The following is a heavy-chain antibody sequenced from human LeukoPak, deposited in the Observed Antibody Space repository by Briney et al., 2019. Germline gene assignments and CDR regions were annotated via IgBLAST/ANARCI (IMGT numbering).Heavy chain of an antibody. V-gene: IGHV4-4*07. CDR3: AGDLAGVYWFDY. J-gene: IGHJ4*02. CDR2: IYTSGST. Sequence: PAETLSLTCTVSGVSISSYHRSWIRQPPGKGLEWIGRIYTSGSTTYNPSPESRVTRSVDTSKNQFYLKLSSVTAADTAVYYCAGDLAGVYWFDYWGQGTLVTVSS. CDR1: GVSISSYH. D-gene: IGHD6-6*01.